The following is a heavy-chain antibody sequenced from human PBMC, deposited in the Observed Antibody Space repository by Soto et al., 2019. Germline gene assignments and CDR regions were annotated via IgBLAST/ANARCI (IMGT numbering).Heavy chain of an antibody. J-gene: IGHJ4*02. CDR3: ARGWLRDPWMX. Sequence: EVQLVESGGGLVKPGGSLKLSCAASGFTFSTYNMNWVRQAPGEGLEWVSSISSSSTYIYYADSVKGPLTISRDNAKDSLYLQMNRLRAEDAAVYYCARGWLRDPWMXWGXXTXVTVSS. D-gene: IGHD5-12*01. CDR2: ISSSSTYI. V-gene: IGHV3-21*01. CDR1: GFTFSTYN.